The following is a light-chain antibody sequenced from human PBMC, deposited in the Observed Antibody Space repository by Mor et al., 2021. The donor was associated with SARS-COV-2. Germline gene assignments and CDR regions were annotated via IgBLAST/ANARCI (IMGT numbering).Light chain of an antibody. CDR3: NSRDSGGHSWV. Sequence: PRQAPVLVFYGDNNRPSGIPDRFSGSRSGNTASLTITGAQAEDEADYYCNSRDSGGHSWVFGGGTKVTIL. CDR2: GDN. V-gene: IGLV3-19*01. J-gene: IGLJ3*02.